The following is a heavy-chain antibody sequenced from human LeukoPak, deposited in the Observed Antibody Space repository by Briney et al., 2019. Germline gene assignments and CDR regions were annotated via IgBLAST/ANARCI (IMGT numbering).Heavy chain of an antibody. V-gene: IGHV3-23*01. CDR1: GFTFISYS. D-gene: IGHD3-9*01. CDR2: ISGSGGST. CDR3: AKAAAESYNILTGYYMRISDY. J-gene: IGHJ4*02. Sequence: PGGSLRLSCAASGFTFISYSINWVRQAPGKGLEWVSVISGSGGSTYYAESVKGRFTISRDNSKNTLYLQMNSLRAEDTAVYYCAKAAAESYNILTGYYMRISDYWGQGTLVTVSS.